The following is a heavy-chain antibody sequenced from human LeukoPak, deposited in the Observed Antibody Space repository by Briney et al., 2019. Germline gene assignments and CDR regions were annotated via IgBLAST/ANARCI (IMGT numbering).Heavy chain of an antibody. CDR1: GGSISSSSYY. V-gene: IGHV4-39*01. J-gene: IGHJ3*02. Sequence: SETLSLTCTVSGGSISSSSYYWGWIRQPPGKGLEWIVSIYYSGSTYYNPSLKSRVTIYVDTSKNKISLKLSSVSAADTAVYYCARPIYSGSYRHAFDIWGQGTMVTVSS. CDR3: ARPIYSGSYRHAFDI. D-gene: IGHD1-26*01. CDR2: IYYSGST.